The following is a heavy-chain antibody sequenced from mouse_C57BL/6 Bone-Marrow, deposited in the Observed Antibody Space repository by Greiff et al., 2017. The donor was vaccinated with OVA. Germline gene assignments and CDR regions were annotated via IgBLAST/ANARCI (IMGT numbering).Heavy chain of an antibody. CDR2: IDPEDGET. Sequence: VQLQQSGAELVKPGASVKLSCTASGFNIKDYYMHWVKQRTEQGLEWIGRIDPEDGETKYAPKFPGKATITADTSSNTAYLQLSSLTSEDTAVYYCARCPYDYEAWFAYWGQGTLVTVSA. CDR1: GFNIKDYY. D-gene: IGHD2-4*01. J-gene: IGHJ3*01. CDR3: ARCPYDYEAWFAY. V-gene: IGHV14-2*01.